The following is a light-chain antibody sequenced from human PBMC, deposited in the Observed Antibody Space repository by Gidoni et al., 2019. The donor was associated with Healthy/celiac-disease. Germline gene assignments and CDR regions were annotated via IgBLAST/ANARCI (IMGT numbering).Light chain of an antibody. Sequence: DIVMTPSPDYLAGSLGERATINCKSSPRVLYSSNNNTYVSWYQQKPGHPPKLLIYWASTRESGVPYRVSGSGSGPDFTLTISSLQAEDVPVYYCQQYYSTPFTFGPGTKVDI. V-gene: IGKV4-1*01. CDR3: QQYYSTPFT. CDR1: PRVLYSSNNNTY. CDR2: WAS. J-gene: IGKJ3*01.